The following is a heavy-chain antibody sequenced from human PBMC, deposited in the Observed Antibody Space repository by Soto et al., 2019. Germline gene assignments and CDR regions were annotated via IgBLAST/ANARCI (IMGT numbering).Heavy chain of an antibody. D-gene: IGHD3-10*01. Sequence: QVQLVESGGGLVEPGGSLRLSCAASGFRFSDHYMTWIRQAPGKGLAWVSKISGDATTTYYADSVKGRFIVSRDNAKNSVYLQMNSLRAEDTAVDYCASDPYYYASGFWGQGTLVTVSS. V-gene: IGHV3-11*01. CDR1: GFRFSDHY. J-gene: IGHJ4*02. CDR3: ASDPYYYASGF. CDR2: ISGDATTT.